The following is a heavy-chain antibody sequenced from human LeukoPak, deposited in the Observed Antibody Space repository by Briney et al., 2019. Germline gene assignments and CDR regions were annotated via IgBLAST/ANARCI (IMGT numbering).Heavy chain of an antibody. Sequence: GGSRRLSCAASGFTLSNAGMSWFRQAPGKGRVWVGRIKSKTAGGTTDYAAPVKGRFTISRDDSKTTLYLQMTSLKTEDTAVYCCTTATGFDYWGQGTLVTVSS. CDR1: GFTLSNAG. J-gene: IGHJ4*02. V-gene: IGHV3-15*01. CDR2: IKSKTAGGTT. CDR3: TTATGFDY.